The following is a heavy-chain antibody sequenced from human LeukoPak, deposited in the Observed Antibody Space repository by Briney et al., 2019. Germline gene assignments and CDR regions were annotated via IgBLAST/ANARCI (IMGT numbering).Heavy chain of an antibody. V-gene: IGHV3-7*01. J-gene: IGHJ4*02. Sequence: GGSLRLSCTASGFTFCSYWMSWVPQAPGKGLEWGANIRQDGGLKHYVDSVKGRFTISRDKAENSLYLQMNSLRAEDTAVYYCASGIVGAIKSYFDYWGQGTLVTVSS. CDR1: GFTFCSYW. CDR2: IRQDGGLK. D-gene: IGHD1-26*01. CDR3: ASGIVGAIKSYFDY.